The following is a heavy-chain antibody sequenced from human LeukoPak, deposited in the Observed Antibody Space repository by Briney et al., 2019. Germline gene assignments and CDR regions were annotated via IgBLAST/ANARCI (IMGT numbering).Heavy chain of an antibody. CDR3: AREGVDGGSWSPIDNWFDP. J-gene: IGHJ5*02. V-gene: IGHV1-69*06. Sequence: GASVKVSCKASGCTFSSYAISWVRQAPGQGREWMGGIIPIFCTANYAQKFQGRVTITADKSTSTAYMELSSLRSEDAAVYYCAREGVDGGSWSPIDNWFDPWGQGTLVTVSS. CDR2: IIPIFCTA. D-gene: IGHD6-13*01. CDR1: GCTFSSYA.